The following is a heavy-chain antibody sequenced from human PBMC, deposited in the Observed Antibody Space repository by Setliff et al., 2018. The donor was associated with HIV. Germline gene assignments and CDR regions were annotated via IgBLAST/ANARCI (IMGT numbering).Heavy chain of an antibody. V-gene: IGHV1-2*02. CDR1: GYSFTDYY. Sequence: ASVKVSCKASGYSFTDYYFHWVRQAPGQGLEWMGWINPKFGGTLYAQKFRGRVTMTRDVSINTVYLELSSLTSDDTAVYYCARDLSTHWSGYSLGFWGPGTLVTVSP. CDR2: INPKFGGT. J-gene: IGHJ4*02. D-gene: IGHD3-3*01. CDR3: ARDLSTHWSGYSLGF.